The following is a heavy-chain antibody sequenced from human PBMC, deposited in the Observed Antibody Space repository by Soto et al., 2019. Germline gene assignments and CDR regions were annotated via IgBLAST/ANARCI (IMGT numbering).Heavy chain of an antibody. CDR1: GFTFSDYY. J-gene: IGHJ5*02. CDR3: ARVLIVGASNWFDP. V-gene: IGHV3-11*06. D-gene: IGHD1-26*01. CDR2: ISSSSSYT. Sequence: GGSLRLSCAASGFTFSDYYMSWIRQAPGKGLEWVSYISSSSSYTNYADSVKGRFTISRDNAKNSLYLQMNSLRAEDTAVYYCARVLIVGASNWFDPWGQGTLVTVS.